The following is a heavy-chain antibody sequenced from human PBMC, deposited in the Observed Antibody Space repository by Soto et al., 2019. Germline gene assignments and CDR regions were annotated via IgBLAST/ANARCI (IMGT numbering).Heavy chain of an antibody. CDR3: ARSLYSGSYTNWFDS. CDR2: IYYSGST. CDR1: GGSISSYY. V-gene: IGHV4-59*01. J-gene: IGHJ5*01. D-gene: IGHD1-26*01. Sequence: PSETLSLTCTVSGGSISSYYWSWIRQPPGKGLEHIGYIYYSGSTNYNPSLKSRVTISVDTSKKQFSLKLSSVTAADTAVYYCARSLYSGSYTNWFDSWGQGTLVTVSS.